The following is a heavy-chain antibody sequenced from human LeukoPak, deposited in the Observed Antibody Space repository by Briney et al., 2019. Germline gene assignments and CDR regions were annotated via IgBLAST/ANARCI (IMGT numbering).Heavy chain of an antibody. CDR2: ISTSSSYI. CDR3: ARAKRNGFDI. V-gene: IGHV3-21*01. CDR1: GFTFSKYS. Sequence: GGSLRLSCAASGFTFSKYSMNWVRQAPGKGLEWVSSISTSSSYIDYADSMKGRFTISRDNAKNSLYLQMNSLRAEDTAVYYCARAKRNGFDIWGQGTMVTVSS. J-gene: IGHJ3*02.